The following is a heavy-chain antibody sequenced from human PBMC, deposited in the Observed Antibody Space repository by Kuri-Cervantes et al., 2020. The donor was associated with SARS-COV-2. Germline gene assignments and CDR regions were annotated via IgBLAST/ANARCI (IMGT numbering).Heavy chain of an antibody. Sequence: GESLKISCAASGFTFSGSAMHWVRQASGKGLEWVGRIKSKTDGGTTDYAAPVKGRFTISRDDSKNTLYLQMNSLKTEDTAVYYCTTDLGNYGPFDYWGQGTLVTVSS. J-gene: IGHJ4*02. CDR1: GFTFSGSA. V-gene: IGHV3-15*01. CDR2: IKSKTDGGTT. D-gene: IGHD4-11*01. CDR3: TTDLGNYGPFDY.